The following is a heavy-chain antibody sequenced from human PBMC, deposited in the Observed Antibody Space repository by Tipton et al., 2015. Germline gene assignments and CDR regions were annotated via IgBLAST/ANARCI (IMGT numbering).Heavy chain of an antibody. CDR2: ISGSGGST. V-gene: IGHV3-23*01. J-gene: IGHJ2*01. D-gene: IGHD3-3*01. CDR3: AKDFRSRYFWYFDL. Sequence: SLRLSCAASGFTFTNYAMNWVRQAPGKGLEWVSGISGSGGSTYYADSVKGRFTISRDSSKDTLYLQMSSLRAEDTAVYYCAKDFRSRYFWYFDLWGRGTLVTVSS. CDR1: GFTFTNYA.